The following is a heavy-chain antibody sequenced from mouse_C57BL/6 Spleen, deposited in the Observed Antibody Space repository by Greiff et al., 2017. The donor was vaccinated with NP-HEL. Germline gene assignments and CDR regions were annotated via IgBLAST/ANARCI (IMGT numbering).Heavy chain of an antibody. V-gene: IGHV1-69*01. CDR3: ARTPSYYSKGIDY. D-gene: IGHD2-5*01. Sequence: QVQLQQPGAELVMPGASVKLSCKASGYTFTSYWMHWVKQRPGQGLEWIGEIDPSDSYTNYNQKFKGKSTLTVDKSSSTAYMQLSSLTSEDSAVYYCARTPSYYSKGIDYWGQGTTLTVSS. J-gene: IGHJ2*01. CDR2: IDPSDSYT. CDR1: GYTFTSYW.